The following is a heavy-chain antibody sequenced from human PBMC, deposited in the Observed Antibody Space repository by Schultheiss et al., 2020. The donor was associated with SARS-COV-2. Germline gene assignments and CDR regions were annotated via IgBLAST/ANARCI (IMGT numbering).Heavy chain of an antibody. CDR1: GGSFSGYY. CDR2: INHSGST. D-gene: IGHD1-26*01. Sequence: SETLSLTCAVYGGSFSGYYWTWIRQSPGKGLEWIGEINHSGSTNYNPSLKSRVTISVDTPKKQFSLKLTSVTAADTAVYFCARSIVGAAFDSWGQGTLVTVSS. V-gene: IGHV4-34*01. J-gene: IGHJ4*02. CDR3: ARSIVGAAFDS.